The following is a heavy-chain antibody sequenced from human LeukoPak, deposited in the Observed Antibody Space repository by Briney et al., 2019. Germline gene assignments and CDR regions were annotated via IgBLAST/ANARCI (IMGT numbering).Heavy chain of an antibody. CDR2: IYYSGST. D-gene: IGHD6-13*01. CDR1: GGSISSSTYY. V-gene: IGHV4-39*07. Sequence: SETLSLTCSVSGGSISSSTYYWGWIRQPPGKGLEWIGTIYYSGSTYYNPSLKSRVTISIDTSKNQFSLKMSSVTAADTAVYSCARTIAAAGQVWFDPWGQGTLVTVSS. CDR3: ARTIAAAGQVWFDP. J-gene: IGHJ5*02.